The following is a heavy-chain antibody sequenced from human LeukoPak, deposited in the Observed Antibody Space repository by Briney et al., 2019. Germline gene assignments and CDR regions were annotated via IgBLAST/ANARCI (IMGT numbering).Heavy chain of an antibody. D-gene: IGHD6-19*01. J-gene: IGHJ3*02. CDR1: GYTFISYD. CDR3: ARSARQWLVRADRAFDI. V-gene: IGHV1-8*01. Sequence: ASVKVSCKASGYTFISYDINWVRQATGQGLEWMGWMNPNSGNTGYAQKFQGRVTMTRNTSISTAYMELSSLRSEDTAVYYCARSARQWLVRADRAFDIWGQGAMVTVSS. CDR2: MNPNSGNT.